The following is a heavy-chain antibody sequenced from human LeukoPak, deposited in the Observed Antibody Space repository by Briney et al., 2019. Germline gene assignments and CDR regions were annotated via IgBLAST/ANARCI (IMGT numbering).Heavy chain of an antibody. CDR3: ARVGNYYDSSGYCYDY. CDR1: GGSFSGYY. D-gene: IGHD3-22*01. J-gene: IGHJ4*02. Sequence: SETLSLTCAVYGGSFSGYYWSWIRQPPGKGLEWIGYIYYSGSTYYNPSLKSRVTISVDTSKNQFSLKLSSVTAADTAVYYCARVGNYYDSSGYCYDYWGQGTLVTVSS. CDR2: IYYSGST. V-gene: IGHV4-30-4*08.